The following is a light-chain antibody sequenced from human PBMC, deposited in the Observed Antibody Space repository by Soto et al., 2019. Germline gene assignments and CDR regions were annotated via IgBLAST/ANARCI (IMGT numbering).Light chain of an antibody. Sequence: DIQMTQSPSSLSASVGDRVTITCRASQSISSYLHWYQQRPGKAPKLLIYAASSLQSGVPSRFSGSGSGTDFTLTISSLQPEDFATYYCQQSYSIPLTFRGGTKVEIK. V-gene: IGKV1-39*01. CDR3: QQSYSIPLT. CDR1: QSISSY. J-gene: IGKJ4*01. CDR2: AAS.